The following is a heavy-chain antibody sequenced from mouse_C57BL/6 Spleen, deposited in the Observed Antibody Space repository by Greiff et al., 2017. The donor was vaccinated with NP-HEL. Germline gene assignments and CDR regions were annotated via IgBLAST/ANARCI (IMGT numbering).Heavy chain of an antibody. CDR2: IRSKSNNYAT. CDR3: VRHTQLRFDY. V-gene: IGHV10-1*01. D-gene: IGHD4-1*02. Sequence: EVQLVESGGGLVQPKGSLKLSCAASGFSFNTYAMNWVRQAPGKGLEWVARIRSKSNNYATYYADSVKDRFTISRDDSESMLYLQMNNLKTEDTAMYYCVRHTQLRFDYWGQGTTLTVSS. CDR1: GFSFNTYA. J-gene: IGHJ2*01.